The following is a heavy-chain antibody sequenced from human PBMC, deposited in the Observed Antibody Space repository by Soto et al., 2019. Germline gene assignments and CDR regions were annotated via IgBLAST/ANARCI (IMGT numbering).Heavy chain of an antibody. V-gene: IGHV3-48*02. CDR1: GFPFRSFT. Sequence: GSLKPSGVASGFPFRSFTRNWVRQAPGKGLEWVSYISGTDTAYYADSVKGRFTISRDSAKNSVYLHMTSVREEDTAVYYCASGPAATAFYFDYWGQGTPVTVSP. CDR3: ASGPAATAFYFDY. D-gene: IGHD6-25*01. CDR2: ISGTDTA. J-gene: IGHJ4*02.